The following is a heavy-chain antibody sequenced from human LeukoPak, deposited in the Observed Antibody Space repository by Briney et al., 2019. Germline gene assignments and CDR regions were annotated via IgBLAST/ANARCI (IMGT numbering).Heavy chain of an antibody. J-gene: IGHJ4*02. CDR2: INAGNGNT. CDR3: ARSGYDNYYFDY. D-gene: IGHD5-12*01. V-gene: IGHV1-3*01. Sequence: ASVKVSCKASGYTFTSYGISWVRQAPGQRLEWMGWINAGNGNTKYLQKFQGRVTITRDTSASTAYMELSSLRSEDTAVYYCARSGYDNYYFDYWGQGTLVTVSS. CDR1: GYTFTSYG.